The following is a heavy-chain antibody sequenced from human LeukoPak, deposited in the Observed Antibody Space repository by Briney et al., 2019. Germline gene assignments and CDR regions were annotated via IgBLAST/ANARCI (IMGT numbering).Heavy chain of an antibody. Sequence: PGGSLRLSCAASGFTFSSYAMHWVRQAPGKGLEWVAVISYDGSNKYYADSVKGRFTISRDNSKNTLYLQMNSLRAEDTAVYYCARAAVGVGASSGYYNYMDVWGKGTTVTVSS. CDR3: ARAAVGVGASSGYYNYMDV. J-gene: IGHJ6*03. CDR1: GFTFSSYA. V-gene: IGHV3-30*14. D-gene: IGHD2-15*01. CDR2: ISYDGSNK.